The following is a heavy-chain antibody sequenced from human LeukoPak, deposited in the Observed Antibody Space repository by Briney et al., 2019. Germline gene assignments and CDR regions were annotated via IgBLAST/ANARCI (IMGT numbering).Heavy chain of an antibody. CDR1: AYSFTNYW. Sequence: GESLKSSRKGSAYSFTNYWIARVRQMPGKGLEGMGIIYPGDSDTRYSPSFQGQVTISADKSISTAYLQWSSLKASDTAMYYCARQELWRPLRYWGQGTLVTVSS. CDR3: ARQELWRPLRY. J-gene: IGHJ4*02. D-gene: IGHD1-7*01. V-gene: IGHV5-51*01. CDR2: IYPGDSDT.